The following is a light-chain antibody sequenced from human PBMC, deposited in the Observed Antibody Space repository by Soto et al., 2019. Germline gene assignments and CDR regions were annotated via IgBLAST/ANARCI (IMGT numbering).Light chain of an antibody. CDR1: QSVGSNY. Sequence: EIVLTQSPGTLSLSPGERATLSCRASQSVGSNYLAWYQQTPGQAPRLLIHGASTRATGIPDRFSGSGSGTDFTHTLSTLESEDSAVYYCHQYASSPLTFGQGTRLEIK. CDR3: HQYASSPLT. J-gene: IGKJ5*01. CDR2: GAS. V-gene: IGKV3-20*01.